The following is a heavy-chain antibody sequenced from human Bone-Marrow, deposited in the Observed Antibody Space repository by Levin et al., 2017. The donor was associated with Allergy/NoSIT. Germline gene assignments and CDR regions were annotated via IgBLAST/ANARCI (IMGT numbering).Heavy chain of an antibody. CDR2: IWYDGSNK. V-gene: IGHV3-33*01. Sequence: LSLTCAASGFTFSSYGMHWVRQAPGKGLEWVAVIWYDGSNKYYADSVKGRFTISRDNSKNTLYLQMNSLRAEDTAVYYCARVDYGDYVFDYWGQGTLVTVSS. D-gene: IGHD4-17*01. CDR1: GFTFSSYG. CDR3: ARVDYGDYVFDY. J-gene: IGHJ4*02.